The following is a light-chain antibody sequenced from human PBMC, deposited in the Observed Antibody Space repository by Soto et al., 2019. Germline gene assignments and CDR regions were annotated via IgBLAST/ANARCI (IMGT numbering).Light chain of an antibody. CDR2: DAS. V-gene: IGKV1-33*01. CDR3: QQYDNLPLT. Sequence: DSQMPQSPSTLSASVGDSVTITCRASQTITNWLAWYQQRPGKAPKLLIYDASNLETGVPSRFSGSGSGTDFTFTISSLQPEDIATYYCQQYDNLPLTFGGGTKVDIK. J-gene: IGKJ4*01. CDR1: QTITNW.